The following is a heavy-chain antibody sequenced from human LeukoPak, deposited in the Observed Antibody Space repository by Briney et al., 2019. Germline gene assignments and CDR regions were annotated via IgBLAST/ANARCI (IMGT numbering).Heavy chain of an antibody. D-gene: IGHD6-6*01. CDR2: ISSSSSYI. CDR3: ARLVIAAYDY. CDR1: GFTFSSYS. V-gene: IGHV3-21*01. Sequence: GGSLRLSCAASGFTFSSYSMNWVRQAPGKGLEWVSSISSSSSYIYYADSVKGRFTISRDNAKNSLYLQMNSLRAGDTAVYYCARLVIAAYDYWGQGTLVTVSS. J-gene: IGHJ4*02.